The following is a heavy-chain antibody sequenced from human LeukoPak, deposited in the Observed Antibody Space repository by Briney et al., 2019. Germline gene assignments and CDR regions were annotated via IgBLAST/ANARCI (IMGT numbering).Heavy chain of an antibody. J-gene: IGHJ3*02. D-gene: IGHD3-10*01. CDR3: AKGEALIRGSPEI. CDR2: VSGSGVST. Sequence: PGGSLRLSCAGAGYTFSNYAMSWVRQAPGKGLEWVSVVSGSGVSTYYADSVKGRFTISRDSAKNTLYLKMNSLRADDTAVYYCAKGEALIRGSPEIWGQGTVVTVSS. CDR1: GYTFSNYA. V-gene: IGHV3-23*01.